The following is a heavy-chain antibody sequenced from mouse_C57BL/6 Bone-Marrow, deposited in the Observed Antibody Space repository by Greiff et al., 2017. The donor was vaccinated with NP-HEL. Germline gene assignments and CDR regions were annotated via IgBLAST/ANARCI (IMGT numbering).Heavy chain of an antibody. CDR1: GYTFTSYW. V-gene: IGHV1-69*01. CDR2: IDPSDSYT. Sequence: QVQLQQSGAELVMPGASVKLSCKASGYTFTSYWMHWVKQRPGQGLEWIGEIDPSDSYTNYNQKFKGKSTLTVDKSSSTAYMQLSSLTSEDSAVYYCARDYYGSSSHAMDYWGQGTSVTVSS. J-gene: IGHJ4*01. CDR3: ARDYYGSSSHAMDY. D-gene: IGHD1-1*01.